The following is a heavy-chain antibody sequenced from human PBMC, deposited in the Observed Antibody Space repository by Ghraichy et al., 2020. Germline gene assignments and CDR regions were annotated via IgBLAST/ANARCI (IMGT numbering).Heavy chain of an antibody. V-gene: IGHV3-48*01. CDR3: VRGSLWSGYYTGSF. D-gene: IGHD3-3*01. J-gene: IGHJ4*02. Sequence: GGSLRLSCAASGFNFRNYNMNWVRQAPGKGLECISYISSTGDTQYYADSVRGRFTISRDNDKNSLFLQMNSLRAEDTATYYCVRGSLWSGYYTGSFWGQGTLVVVSP. CDR2: ISSTGDTQ. CDR1: GFNFRNYN.